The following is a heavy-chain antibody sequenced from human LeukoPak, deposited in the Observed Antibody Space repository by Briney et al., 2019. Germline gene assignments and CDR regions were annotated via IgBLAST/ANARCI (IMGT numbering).Heavy chain of an antibody. J-gene: IGHJ3*02. Sequence: SVKVSCKASGGTFSSYAISWVRQAPGQGLEWMGGIIPIFGTANYAQKFQGRVTITTDESTSTAYMELSSLRSEDTAVYYCARALGYSYGDDAFDIWGQGIMVTVSS. CDR2: IIPIFGTA. CDR1: GGTFSSYA. D-gene: IGHD5-18*01. V-gene: IGHV1-69*05. CDR3: ARALGYSYGDDAFDI.